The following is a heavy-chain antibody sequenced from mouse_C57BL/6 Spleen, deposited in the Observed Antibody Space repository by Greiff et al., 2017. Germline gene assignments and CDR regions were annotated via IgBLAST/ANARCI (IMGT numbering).Heavy chain of an antibody. D-gene: IGHD2-3*01. Sequence: DVMLVESGGDLVKPGGSLKLSCAASGFTFSSYGMSWVRQTPDKRLEWVATISSGGSYTYYPDSVKGRFTISRDNAKNTLYLQMSSLKSEDTAMYYCARHPDGYPFAYWGQGTLVTVSA. V-gene: IGHV5-6*02. CDR1: GFTFSSYG. CDR2: ISSGGSYT. J-gene: IGHJ3*01. CDR3: ARHPDGYPFAY.